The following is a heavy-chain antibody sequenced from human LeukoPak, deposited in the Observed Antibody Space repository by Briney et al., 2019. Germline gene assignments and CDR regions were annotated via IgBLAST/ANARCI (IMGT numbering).Heavy chain of an antibody. J-gene: IGHJ6*03. D-gene: IGHD3-10*01. V-gene: IGHV1-69*05. CDR3: ALGRGHYYYYYYMYV. CDR2: IIPIFGTA. CDR1: EGTFSSYA. Sequence: SVKVSCKASEGTFSSYAISWVRQAPGQGLEWMGGIIPIFGTANYAQKFQGRVTITTDESTSTAYMELSSLRSEDTAVYYCALGRGHYYYYYYMYVWGKGTTVTVSS.